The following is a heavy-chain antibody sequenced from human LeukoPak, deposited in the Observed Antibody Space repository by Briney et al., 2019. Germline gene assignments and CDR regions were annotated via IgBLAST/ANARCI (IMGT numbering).Heavy chain of an antibody. CDR1: GYSISSGYY. CDR2: IYHSGST. Sequence: SETLSLTCTVSGYSISSGYYWGWIRQPPGKGLEWIGSIYHSGSTYYNPSLKSRVTISVDTSKNQFSLKLSSVTAADTAVYYCAGHIVVVIAPFGYFDYWGQGTLVTVSS. D-gene: IGHD2-21*01. CDR3: AGHIVVVIAPFGYFDY. V-gene: IGHV4-38-2*02. J-gene: IGHJ4*02.